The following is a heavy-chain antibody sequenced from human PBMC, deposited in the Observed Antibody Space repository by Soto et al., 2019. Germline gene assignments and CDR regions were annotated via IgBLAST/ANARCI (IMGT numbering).Heavy chain of an antibody. CDR3: ASPSYGSGSYY. CDR1: GYSFSNYA. V-gene: IGHV1-3*01. Sequence: QVQLVQSGAEVKKPGASVKVSCKASGYSFSNYALHWVRQAPGQRLEWMGWINADNGNTKYSQKFQGRVTFTRDTSASTAYMELSSLKSEDTAVYYCASPSYGSGSYYWGQGTLVTASS. D-gene: IGHD3-10*01. J-gene: IGHJ4*02. CDR2: INADNGNT.